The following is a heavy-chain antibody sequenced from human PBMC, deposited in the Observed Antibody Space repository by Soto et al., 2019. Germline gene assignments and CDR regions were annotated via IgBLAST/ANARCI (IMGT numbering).Heavy chain of an antibody. V-gene: IGHV4-4*02. J-gene: IGHJ4*02. CDR2: IYHSGST. Sequence: SETLSLTCAVSGGSISSSNWWSWVRQPPGKGLEWIGEIYHSGSTNYNPSLKSRVTISVDKSKNQFSLKLSSVTAADTAVYYCARGYYYDSSGHPTYYFDYWGQGTLVTVSS. CDR1: GGSISSSNW. CDR3: ARGYYYDSSGHPTYYFDY. D-gene: IGHD3-22*01.